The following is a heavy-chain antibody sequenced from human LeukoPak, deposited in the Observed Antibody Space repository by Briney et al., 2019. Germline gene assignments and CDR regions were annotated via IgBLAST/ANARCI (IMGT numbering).Heavy chain of an antibody. CDR1: GFTFSSYS. CDR3: ARETFWGGYPFDY. J-gene: IGHJ4*02. Sequence: PGGSLRLSCAASGFTFSSYSMNWVRQAPGKGLEWVSSISSSSSYIYYANSVKGRFTISRDNAKNSLYLQMNSLRAEDTAVYYCARETFWGGYPFDYWGQGTLVTVSS. CDR2: ISSSSSYI. V-gene: IGHV3-21*01. D-gene: IGHD3-3*01.